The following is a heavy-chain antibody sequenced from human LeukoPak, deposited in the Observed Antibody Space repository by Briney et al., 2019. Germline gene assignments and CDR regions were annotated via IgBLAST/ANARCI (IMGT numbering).Heavy chain of an antibody. CDR3: ARGRGATTLDY. D-gene: IGHD5-12*01. J-gene: IGHJ4*02. Sequence: SETLSFTCAVSGYSISSGYYWGWIRQPPGKGLEWIGSIYHSGSTNYNPSLKSRVTISVDTSKNQFSLKLSSVTAADTAVYYCARGRGATTLDYWGQGTLVTVSS. CDR1: GYSISSGYY. V-gene: IGHV4-38-2*01. CDR2: IYHSGST.